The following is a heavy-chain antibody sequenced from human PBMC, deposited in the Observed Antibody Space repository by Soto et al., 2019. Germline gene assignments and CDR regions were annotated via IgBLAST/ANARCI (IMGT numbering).Heavy chain of an antibody. CDR3: ARLGYSTGWYHF. D-gene: IGHD6-19*01. CDR2: IYYSGTS. J-gene: IGHJ4*02. Sequence: PSETLSLTCTISGDSITSSSYYWGWIRQPPGKGLEWIGNIYYSGTSYYNPSLKSRVTISAHTSKTQFSLNLSSVTAADTAVYYCARLGYSTGWYHFWDQGTLVTVSS. V-gene: IGHV4-39*01. CDR1: GDSITSSSYY.